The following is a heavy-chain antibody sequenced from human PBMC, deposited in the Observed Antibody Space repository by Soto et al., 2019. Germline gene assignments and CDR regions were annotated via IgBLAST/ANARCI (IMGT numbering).Heavy chain of an antibody. D-gene: IGHD5-12*01. Sequence: GGSLRLSCAASGFTFSSYAMSWVRQAPGKGLEWVSTIICSGSSIYYADSVKGRFTITRDNTKNTLYLQMNSLRAEDTAVYYCARDLPLRWLRLKKDRGHDCYYYMDVWGKGTTVTVSS. V-gene: IGHV3-23*01. J-gene: IGHJ6*03. CDR3: ARDLPLRWLRLKKDRGHDCYYYMDV. CDR1: GFTFSSYA. CDR2: IICSGSSI.